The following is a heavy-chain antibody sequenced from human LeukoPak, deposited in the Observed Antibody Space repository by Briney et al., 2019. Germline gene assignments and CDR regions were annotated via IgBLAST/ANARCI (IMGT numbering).Heavy chain of an antibody. Sequence: SVTVSCKASRGTFSTYAINWVRQAPGQGLEWMGGFIPFYGATNYAQKFQDRVSITTDDSKSTAFLEVSSLRSEDTAVYYCARMKGYAYSDYWGQGTLVTVSS. CDR3: ARMKGYAYSDY. V-gene: IGHV1-69*05. D-gene: IGHD3-16*01. CDR1: RGTFSTYA. J-gene: IGHJ4*02. CDR2: FIPFYGAT.